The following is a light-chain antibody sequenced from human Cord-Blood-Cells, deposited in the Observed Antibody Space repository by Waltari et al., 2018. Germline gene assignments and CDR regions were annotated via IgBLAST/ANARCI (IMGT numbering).Light chain of an antibody. CDR2: AAS. V-gene: IGKV1-39*01. J-gene: IGKJ4*01. CDR3: QQGYSTPLT. Sequence: DIQMTQSPSSLSASVGDRVTITCRASQSISSYLNWYQQKPGKAPKLLIYAASSLQSGVPSRFSGSGSGTDFTLAISSLQPEDFATYYWQQGYSTPLTFGAGTKVEIK. CDR1: QSISSY.